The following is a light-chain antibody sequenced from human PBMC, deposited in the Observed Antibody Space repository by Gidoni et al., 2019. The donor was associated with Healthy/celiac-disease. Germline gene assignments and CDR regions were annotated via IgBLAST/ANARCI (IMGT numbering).Light chain of an antibody. CDR3: QQLNSFLT. CDR1: QGISSY. Sequence: IQLTQSPSSLSASVGDRVTITCRASQGISSYLAWYQQKPGKAPKLLIYAASTLQSGVPSRFSGSGSGTDFTLTISSLQPEDFATYYCQQLNSFLTFGPGTKVEIK. CDR2: AAS. J-gene: IGKJ3*01. V-gene: IGKV1-9*01.